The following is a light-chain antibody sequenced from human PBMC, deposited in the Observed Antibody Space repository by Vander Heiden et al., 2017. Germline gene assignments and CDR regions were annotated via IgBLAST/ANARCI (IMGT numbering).Light chain of an antibody. CDR3: QQYNSYPYT. Sequence: IQMTQSPSTLSASVGDRVTITCRASQSISSWLAWYQQKPGEAPKLLIYKSSILASGVPSTFSGSGSGTEFTLTISSLQPDDFATFYCQQYNSYPYTFGQGTKLEIK. CDR1: QSISSW. CDR2: KSS. J-gene: IGKJ2*01. V-gene: IGKV1-5*03.